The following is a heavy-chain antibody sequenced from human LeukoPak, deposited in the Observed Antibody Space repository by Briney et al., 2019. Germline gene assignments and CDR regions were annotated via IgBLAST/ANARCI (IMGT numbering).Heavy chain of an antibody. CDR1: GFTFSNYG. Sequence: GGSLRLSCAASGFTFSNYGMHWVRQAPGKGLEWVSVIYSGGSTYYADSVKGRFTISRDDSKNTLYLQMNSLRAEDTAVYYCARGYGSGRRGRAFDIWGQGTMVTVSS. V-gene: IGHV3-66*01. CDR2: IYSGGST. D-gene: IGHD3-10*01. CDR3: ARGYGSGRRGRAFDI. J-gene: IGHJ3*02.